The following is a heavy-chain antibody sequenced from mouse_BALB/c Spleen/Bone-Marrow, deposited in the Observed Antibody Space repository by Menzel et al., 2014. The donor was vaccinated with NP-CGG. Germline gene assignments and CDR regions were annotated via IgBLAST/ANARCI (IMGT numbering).Heavy chain of an antibody. CDR3: ARSNYPAWFAY. Sequence: VQLQQSGAELAKPGASVKMSCKASGYTFTSHWMHWVKQRPGQGLEWIGYINPSTGYTEYNQKFKDKATLTADKSSSTAYMQLSSLTSEDSAVYYCARSNYPAWFAYWGQGTLVTVSA. V-gene: IGHV1-7*01. J-gene: IGHJ3*01. D-gene: IGHD2-5*01. CDR2: INPSTGYT. CDR1: GYTFTSHW.